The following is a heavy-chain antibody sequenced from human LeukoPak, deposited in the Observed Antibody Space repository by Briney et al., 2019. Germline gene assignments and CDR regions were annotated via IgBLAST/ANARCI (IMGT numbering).Heavy chain of an antibody. D-gene: IGHD3-3*01. Sequence: SETLSLTCTVSGDSISTYYWTWIRQPPGKGLEWIGYLYYTGSTNYSPSLKSRVTMSVDTSKNQFSLKLSSVPAADPAVYYCARITTYYYMDVGGKGIMVTVSS. CDR1: GDSISTYY. J-gene: IGHJ6*03. CDR3: ARITTYYYMDV. CDR2: LYYTGST. V-gene: IGHV4-59*01.